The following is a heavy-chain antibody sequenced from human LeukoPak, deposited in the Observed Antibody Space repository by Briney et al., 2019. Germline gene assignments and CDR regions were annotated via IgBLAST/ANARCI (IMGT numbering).Heavy chain of an antibody. CDR3: AKGLDYSLDY. Sequence: GGSLRLSCAASGFTFSDYYMSWIRQAPGKGLEWVSYISSSGSTIYYVDSVKGRFTISRDNSKNTLYLQMNSLRVEDTAVYYCAKGLDYSLDYWGQGTLVTVSS. CDR2: ISSSGSTI. V-gene: IGHV3-11*04. CDR1: GFTFSDYY. J-gene: IGHJ4*02. D-gene: IGHD4-11*01.